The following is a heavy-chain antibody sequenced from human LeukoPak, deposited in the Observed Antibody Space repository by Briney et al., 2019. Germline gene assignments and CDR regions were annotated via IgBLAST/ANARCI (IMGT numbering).Heavy chain of an antibody. CDR1: GFSFSRYV. Sequence: GGSLRLSCAASGFSFSRYVMHWVRQAPGKGLEWVAVISYDGSNKYYADSVKGRFTISRDNSKNTLHLQMNSLRAEDTAVYYCANYEMATMDYWGQGTLVTVSS. V-gene: IGHV3-30-3*01. CDR3: ANYEMATMDY. CDR2: ISYDGSNK. J-gene: IGHJ4*02. D-gene: IGHD5-24*01.